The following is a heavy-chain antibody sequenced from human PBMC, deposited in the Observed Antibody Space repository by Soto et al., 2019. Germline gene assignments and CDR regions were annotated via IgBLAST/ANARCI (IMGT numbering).Heavy chain of an antibody. CDR2: ISSSGGGT. CDR1: GFTFSSYT. Sequence: EVQLLESGGGLVQPGGSLRLSCAASGFTFSSYTMSWVRQGSGKGLEGVSGISSSGGGTVYADTVKGRFTISRDNFKNTLYLQMNNLRADDTAVYYCAKGWGDYWGQGTPVTVSS. D-gene: IGHD7-27*01. J-gene: IGHJ4*02. CDR3: AKGWGDY. V-gene: IGHV3-23*01.